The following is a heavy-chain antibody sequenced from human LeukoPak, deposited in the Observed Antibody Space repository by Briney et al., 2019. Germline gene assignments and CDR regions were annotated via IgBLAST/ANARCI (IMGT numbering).Heavy chain of an antibody. V-gene: IGHV1-69*13. CDR2: IIPIFHTP. CDR1: GGTSSNFG. J-gene: IGHJ5*02. CDR3: ARDPPVP. Sequence: ASVKVSCKTSGGTSSNFGISWVRQAPGQGLEWMGGIIPIFHTPNYAQKFQGRVTITADESTSTAYMELSSLKSEDTAVYYCARDPPVPWGQGTLVTVSS.